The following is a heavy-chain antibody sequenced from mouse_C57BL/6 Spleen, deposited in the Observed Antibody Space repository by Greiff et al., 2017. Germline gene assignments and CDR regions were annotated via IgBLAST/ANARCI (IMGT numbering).Heavy chain of an antibody. CDR1: GYTFTDYN. J-gene: IGHJ4*01. CDR3: ARAYYGKSYAMDY. Sequence: EVQLQQSGPELVKPGASVKIPCKASGYTFTDYNMDWVKQSHGKSLEWIGDINPNNGGTIYNQKFKGKATLTVNKSSSTAYMELRSLTSEDTAVYYCARAYYGKSYAMDYWGQGTSVTVSS. CDR2: INPNNGGT. V-gene: IGHV1-18*01. D-gene: IGHD2-10*01.